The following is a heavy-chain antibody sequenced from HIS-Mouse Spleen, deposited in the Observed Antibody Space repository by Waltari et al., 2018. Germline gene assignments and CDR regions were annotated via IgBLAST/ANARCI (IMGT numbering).Heavy chain of an antibody. Sequence: QVQLVESGGGVVQPGRSLRLSCAASGFTFSSSGRQWVRQAPGKGLEWVAVISYDGSNKYYADSVKGRFTISRDNSKNTLYLQMNSLRAEDTAVYYCAKSGPVVVVAATIFDYWGQGTLVTVSS. CDR3: AKSGPVVVVAATIFDY. J-gene: IGHJ4*02. CDR1: GFTFSSSG. V-gene: IGHV3-30*18. CDR2: ISYDGSNK. D-gene: IGHD2-15*01.